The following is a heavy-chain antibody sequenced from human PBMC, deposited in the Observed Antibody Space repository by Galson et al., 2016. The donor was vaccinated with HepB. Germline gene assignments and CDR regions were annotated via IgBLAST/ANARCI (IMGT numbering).Heavy chain of an antibody. Sequence: SLRLSCAASGLTFSSDWKNWVRQAPGKGLEWVAIIKQDGSAKYYVDSLKGRFTISRDNAKNSLYLQMSSLRPEDTAVYYCALGQGFLADSWGQGTLVTVSS. CDR1: GLTFSSDW. CDR2: IKQDGSAK. V-gene: IGHV3-7*05. CDR3: ALGQGFLADS. J-gene: IGHJ4*02.